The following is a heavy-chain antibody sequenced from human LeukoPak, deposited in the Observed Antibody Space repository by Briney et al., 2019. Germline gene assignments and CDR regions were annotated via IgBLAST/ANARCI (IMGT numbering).Heavy chain of an antibody. D-gene: IGHD6-19*01. V-gene: IGHV1-18*01. Sequence: WASVKVSCKASGYTFPTYGISWVRQAPGQGLEWMGWISPYNANTNYAQKLQGRVTMTTDTSTATAYMELRSLRSEDTAVHYCAREEGHSSGYYYYMDVWGKGTTVTVSS. CDR2: ISPYNANT. CDR3: AREEGHSSGYYYYMDV. CDR1: GYTFPTYG. J-gene: IGHJ6*03.